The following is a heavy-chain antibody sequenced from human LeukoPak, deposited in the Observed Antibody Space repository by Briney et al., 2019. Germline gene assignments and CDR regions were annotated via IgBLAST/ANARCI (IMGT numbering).Heavy chain of an antibody. Sequence: SETLSLTCTVAGGPISSYYWSWIRQPPGKGLEWIGYIYYSGSTNYNPSLKSRVTISVDTSKNQFSLKLSSVTAADTAVYYCARTTGSRGFDPWGQGTLVTVSS. CDR2: IYYSGST. V-gene: IGHV4-59*01. CDR1: GGPISSYY. CDR3: ARTTGSRGFDP. J-gene: IGHJ5*02. D-gene: IGHD3-9*01.